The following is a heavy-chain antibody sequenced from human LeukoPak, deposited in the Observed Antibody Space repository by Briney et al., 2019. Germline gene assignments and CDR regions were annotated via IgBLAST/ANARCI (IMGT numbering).Heavy chain of an antibody. Sequence: ASVKVSCKASGYTFTGYYMHWVRQAPGQGLEWMGWINPNSGGTNYAQKFQGRVTMTRDTSISTAYMELSRLRSDDTAVYYCARDTHTVTTAYYYYYYMDVWGKGTTVTVSS. CDR3: ARDTHTVTTAYYYYYYMDV. D-gene: IGHD4-17*01. CDR2: INPNSGGT. V-gene: IGHV1-2*02. J-gene: IGHJ6*03. CDR1: GYTFTGYY.